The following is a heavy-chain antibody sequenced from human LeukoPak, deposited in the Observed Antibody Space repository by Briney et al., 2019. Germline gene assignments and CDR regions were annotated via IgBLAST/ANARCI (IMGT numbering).Heavy chain of an antibody. CDR1: GFTFSSYE. Sequence: PGGSLRLSCAASGFTFSSYEMNWVRQAPGKGLEWVSYISSSGSTIYYADSVKGRFTIPRDNAKNSLYLQMNSLRAEDTAVYYCARDTKPLGYYYYYYMDVWGKGTTVTISS. D-gene: IGHD2-8*01. CDR3: ARDTKPLGYYYYYYMDV. CDR2: ISSSGSTI. V-gene: IGHV3-48*03. J-gene: IGHJ6*03.